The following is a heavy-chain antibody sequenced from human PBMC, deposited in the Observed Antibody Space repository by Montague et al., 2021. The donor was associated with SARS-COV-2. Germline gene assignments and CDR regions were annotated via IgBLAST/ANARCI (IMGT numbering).Heavy chain of an antibody. D-gene: IGHD3-22*01. CDR2: IYYSGST. Sequence: TRSLTCTVSGGSISSGGYYWSWIRQHPGKGLEWIGYIYYSGSTXYNPSLKSRVTISVDTSKNQFSLKMSSVTAADTAVYYCARSPEPMIILIITSLNWYFDLWDRGTLVTVSS. CDR3: ARSPEPMIILIITSLNWYFDL. V-gene: IGHV4-31*03. CDR1: GGSISSGGYY. J-gene: IGHJ2*01.